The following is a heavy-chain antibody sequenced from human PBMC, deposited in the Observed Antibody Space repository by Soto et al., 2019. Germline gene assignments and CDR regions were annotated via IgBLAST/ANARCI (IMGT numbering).Heavy chain of an antibody. CDR3: AAYCYTMTCTHFHGYS. J-gene: IGHJ5*02. CDR1: GFRFRDYW. Sequence: VGSLRLSGAVSGFRFRDYWMSWVRQARGKGLEWVANIKQDESDKYYVDSVKGRFTISRDNAKNALYLQMNSLRVEDTAVYYCAAYCYTMTCTHFHGYSWGQGTQVTVS. D-gene: IGHD3-16*02. CDR2: IKQDESDK. V-gene: IGHV3-7*03.